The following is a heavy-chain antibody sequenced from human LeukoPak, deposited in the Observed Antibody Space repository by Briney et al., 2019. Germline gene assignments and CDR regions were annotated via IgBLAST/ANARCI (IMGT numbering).Heavy chain of an antibody. CDR1: GFIFNIYA. V-gene: IGHV3-23*01. CDR2: IYGSGVTT. Sequence: PGGSLRLSCAASGFIFNIYAMSWVRQAPGKGLEWVSTIYGSGVTTYYADSVRGRFTISRDNSKNTLYLQMNSLSAEDTAVYFCAKGRSGHEGVNHPLDSWGQGTLVTVSS. D-gene: IGHD1-14*01. CDR3: AKGRSGHEGVNHPLDS. J-gene: IGHJ4*02.